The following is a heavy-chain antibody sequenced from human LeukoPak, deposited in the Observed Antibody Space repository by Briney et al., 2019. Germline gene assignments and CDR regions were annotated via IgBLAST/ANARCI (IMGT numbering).Heavy chain of an antibody. CDR1: GGSFSSGSYY. J-gene: IGHJ3*02. CDR3: AIYSSGYYGAFDI. CDR2: IYYSGST. V-gene: IGHV4-61*01. Sequence: SETLSLTCTVSGGSFSSGSYYWSWIRQPPGKGLEWIGYIYYSGSTNYNPSLKSRVTISVDTSKNQFSLKLSSVTAADTAVYYCAIYSSGYYGAFDIWGQGTMVTVSS. D-gene: IGHD3-22*01.